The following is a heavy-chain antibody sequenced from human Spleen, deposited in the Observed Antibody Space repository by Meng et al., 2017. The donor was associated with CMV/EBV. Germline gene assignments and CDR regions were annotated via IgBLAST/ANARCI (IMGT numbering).Heavy chain of an antibody. CDR1: GFTFSSYA. CDR2: ISYDVSNK. Sequence: GGPLRLSCAATGFTFSSYAMHWVRQTPGKGMEWVAVISYDVSNKNYANSVKARFTTSRDNSKNTLYLQMNSLRAEDTAVYYCASDYSMIWGQGTLVTVSS. V-gene: IGHV3-30*04. CDR3: ASDYSMI. J-gene: IGHJ4*02. D-gene: IGHD2-15*01.